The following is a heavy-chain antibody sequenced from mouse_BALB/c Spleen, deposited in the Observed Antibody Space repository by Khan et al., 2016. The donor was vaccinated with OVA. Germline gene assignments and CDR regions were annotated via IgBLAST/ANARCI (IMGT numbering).Heavy chain of an antibody. CDR2: IWSDGRT. V-gene: IGHV2-6-2*01. J-gene: IGHJ4*01. CDR3: ARHQFPLSMDS. Sequence: QVQLKESGPDLVAPSQSLSITCTVSGFSLTSYAIHWVRQLPGKGLEWLVVIWSDGRTTYNSALKSRLSISKDNSKSQVFLKIDSLQTDDTAMYYCARHQFPLSMDSWGQGTSVTVSS. CDR1: GFSLTSYA.